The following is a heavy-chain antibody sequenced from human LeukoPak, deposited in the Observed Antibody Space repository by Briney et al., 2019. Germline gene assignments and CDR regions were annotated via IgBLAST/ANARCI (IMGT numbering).Heavy chain of an antibody. J-gene: IGHJ5*02. D-gene: IGHD1-7*01. CDR1: GGSFSGYY. Sequence: SETLSLTCAVYGGSFSGYYWSWIRQSPGKGLEWIGEINHSGSTNYNPSLKSRVTISVDTSKNQFSLKLSSVTAADTAVYYCARAQANWNYGWFDPWGQGTLVTVSS. CDR3: ARAQANWNYGWFDP. CDR2: INHSGST. V-gene: IGHV4-34*01.